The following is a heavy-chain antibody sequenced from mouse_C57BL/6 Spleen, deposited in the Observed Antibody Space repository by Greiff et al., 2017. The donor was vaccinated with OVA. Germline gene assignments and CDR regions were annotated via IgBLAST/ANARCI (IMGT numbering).Heavy chain of an antibody. CDR3: TKPGGSSYRFAY. CDR1: GYTFTDYE. CDR2: IDPETGGT. V-gene: IGHV1-15*01. D-gene: IGHD1-1*01. J-gene: IGHJ3*01. Sequence: QVQLQQSGAELVRPGASVTLSCKASGYTFTDYEMHWVKQTPVHGLEWIGAIDPETGGTAYNQTFKGKAILTVDKSSSTAYLELRSLTSEDSADYYCTKPGGSSYRFAYWGQGTLVTVSA.